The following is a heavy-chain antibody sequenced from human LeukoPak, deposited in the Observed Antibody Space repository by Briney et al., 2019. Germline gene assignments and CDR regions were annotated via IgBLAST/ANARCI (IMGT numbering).Heavy chain of an antibody. V-gene: IGHV4-61*02. CDR3: ARAHCSSTSCQYGGYNWFDA. CDR1: GGSISSGSYY. J-gene: IGHJ5*02. D-gene: IGHD2-2*01. CDR2: IYTSGST. Sequence: PSQTLSLTCTVSGGSISSGSYYWSWIRQPAGKGLEWIGRIYTSGSTNYNPSLKSRVTISVDTSKNQFSLKLSSVTAADTAVYYCARAHCSSTSCQYGGYNWFDAWGQGTLVTVSS.